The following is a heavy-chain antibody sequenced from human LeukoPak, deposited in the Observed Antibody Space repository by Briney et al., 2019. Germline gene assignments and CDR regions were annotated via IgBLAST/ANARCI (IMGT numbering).Heavy chain of an antibody. V-gene: IGHV4-34*01. Sequence: GSLRLSCVASEFTFRSYDMHWIRQPPGKGLEWIGEINHSGSTNYNPSLKSRVTISVDTSKNQFSLKLSSVTAADTAVYYCARGREVYCSGGSCRGYFDYWGQGTLVTVSS. CDR3: ARGREVYCSGGSCRGYFDY. CDR1: EFTFRSYD. J-gene: IGHJ4*02. D-gene: IGHD2-15*01. CDR2: INHSGST.